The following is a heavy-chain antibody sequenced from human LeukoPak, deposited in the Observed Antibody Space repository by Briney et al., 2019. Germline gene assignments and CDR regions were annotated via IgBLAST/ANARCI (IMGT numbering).Heavy chain of an antibody. Sequence: ASVKVSCKASGYTFTSYGISWVRQAPGQGVEWMGWISAYNGTKNYAQKLQGRVTMITDTSTSTAYMELRSLRSDDTAVYYCASALSNYYDSSGSWAGATSEDAFDIWGQGTMVTVSS. CDR1: GYTFTSYG. V-gene: IGHV1-18*01. CDR3: ASALSNYYDSSGSWAGATSEDAFDI. J-gene: IGHJ3*02. D-gene: IGHD3-22*01. CDR2: ISAYNGTK.